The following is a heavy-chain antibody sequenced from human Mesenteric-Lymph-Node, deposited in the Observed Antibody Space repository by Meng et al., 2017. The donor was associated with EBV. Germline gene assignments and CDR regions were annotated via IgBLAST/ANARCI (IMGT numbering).Heavy chain of an antibody. CDR1: GGSVNSGSYY. Sequence: QRQEAGPGLVKPSATLSLTCPVSGGSVNSGSYYWSWIRQPPGKGLQWIGYIFSSGRTNYNPSFKSRVTISVDMSKNHFSLRLTSVTPADTAVYYCARGYGSGSYRYFDYWGQGTLVTVSS. CDR2: IFSSGRT. D-gene: IGHD3-10*01. J-gene: IGHJ4*02. V-gene: IGHV4-61*03. CDR3: ARGYGSGSYRYFDY.